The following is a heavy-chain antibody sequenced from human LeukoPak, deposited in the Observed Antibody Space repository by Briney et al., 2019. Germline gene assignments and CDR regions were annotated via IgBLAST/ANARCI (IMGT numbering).Heavy chain of an antibody. J-gene: IGHJ4*02. D-gene: IGHD6-19*01. Sequence: GGSLRLSCAASGFTFSSYSMNWVRQAPGKGLEWVSYISSSSNTIYYADSVKGRFTISRDNAKNSLYLQMNSLRAEDTALYYCVKYSSGWHFDYWGQGTLVTVPS. CDR1: GFTFSSYS. V-gene: IGHV3-48*01. CDR3: VKYSSGWHFDY. CDR2: ISSSSNTI.